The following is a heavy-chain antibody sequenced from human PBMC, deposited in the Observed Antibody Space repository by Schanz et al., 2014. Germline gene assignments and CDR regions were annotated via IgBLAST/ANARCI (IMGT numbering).Heavy chain of an antibody. CDR3: AKGMGYCSGGTCYDCYYYGLDV. Sequence: GQLAESGGGLVQPGGSLRLSCAVSGFTFSSYAMSWVRQAPGKGLEWVAVISYDGSNKYYADSVKGRFTISRDNAKNSLFLQMNSLRVEDTAVFYCAKGMGYCSGGTCYDCYYYGLDVWGQGTTVTVSS. CDR1: GFTFSSYA. D-gene: IGHD2-15*01. J-gene: IGHJ6*02. CDR2: ISYDGSNK. V-gene: IGHV3-30-3*01.